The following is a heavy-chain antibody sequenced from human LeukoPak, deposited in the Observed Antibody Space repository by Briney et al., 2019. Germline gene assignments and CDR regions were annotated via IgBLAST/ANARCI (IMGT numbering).Heavy chain of an antibody. J-gene: IGHJ4*02. CDR1: GFTFSTYW. V-gene: IGHV3-74*01. Sequence: PGGSLRLSCAASGFTFSTYWMHWVRQAPGKGLVWVSRISGDGTTTSYADSVKGRFTISRDNAKSTLYLQMNSLRAEDAAVYYCARVLYNWNDCLDYWGQETLVTVSS. CDR2: ISGDGTTT. D-gene: IGHD1-20*01. CDR3: ARVLYNWNDCLDY.